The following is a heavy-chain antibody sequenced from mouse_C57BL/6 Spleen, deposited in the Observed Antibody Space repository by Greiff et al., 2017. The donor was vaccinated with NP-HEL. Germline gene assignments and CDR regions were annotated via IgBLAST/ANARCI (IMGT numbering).Heavy chain of an antibody. V-gene: IGHV8-12*01. CDR3: ARIYYPYAMDY. D-gene: IGHD1-1*01. J-gene: IGHJ4*01. Sequence: QVQLKESGPGILQSSQTLSLTCSFSGFSLSTSGMGVSWIRQPSGKGLEWLAHIYWDDDKRYNPSLKSPLTISKDTSRNQVFLKITSWDTADTATYYCARIYYPYAMDYWGQGTSVTVSS. CDR1: GFSLSTSGMG. CDR2: IYWDDDK.